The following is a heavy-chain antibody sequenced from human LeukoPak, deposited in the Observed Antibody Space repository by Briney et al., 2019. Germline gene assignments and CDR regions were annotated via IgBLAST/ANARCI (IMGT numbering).Heavy chain of an antibody. CDR2: ISWNSGSI. J-gene: IGHJ4*02. D-gene: IGHD6-19*01. CDR3: ARQWLALDY. V-gene: IGHV3-9*03. CDR1: GFTFDDYA. Sequence: GGSLRLSCAASGFTFDDYAVHWVRQAPGKGLEWVSGISWNSGSIGYAGSVKGRFTISRDNAKNSLYLQMNSLRAEDMALYYCARQWLALDYWGQGTLVTVSS.